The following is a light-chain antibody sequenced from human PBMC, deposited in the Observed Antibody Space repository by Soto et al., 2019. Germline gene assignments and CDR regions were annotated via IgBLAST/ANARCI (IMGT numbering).Light chain of an antibody. Sequence: EIVMTQSPATLSVSPGERATLSCRASQSVSSNLAWYQQKPGQAPRLLIYGASTRATGNPARFSGSGSGTEFALTISSLQSEDFAVYYCQQYNNWPSTFGGGTKVEIK. CDR3: QQYNNWPST. CDR1: QSVSSN. J-gene: IGKJ4*01. V-gene: IGKV3D-15*01. CDR2: GAS.